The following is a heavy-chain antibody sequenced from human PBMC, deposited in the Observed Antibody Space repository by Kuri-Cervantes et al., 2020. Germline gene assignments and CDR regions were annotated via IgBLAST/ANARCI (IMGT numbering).Heavy chain of an antibody. V-gene: IGHV3-23*01. Sequence: GGSLRLSCTASGFTFSTYAMNWVRQAPGKGLEWVSRISGSGASTYYADSVEGRFTISRDNSKNTLFLQLNGLTAEDTAVYHCAKFAAYDSSGTTADYWGQGTLVTVSS. J-gene: IGHJ4*02. CDR3: AKFAAYDSSGTTADY. CDR1: GFTFSTYA. CDR2: ISGSGAST. D-gene: IGHD3-22*01.